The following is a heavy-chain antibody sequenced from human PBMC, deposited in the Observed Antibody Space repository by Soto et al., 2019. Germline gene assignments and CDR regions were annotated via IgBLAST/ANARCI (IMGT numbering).Heavy chain of an antibody. Sequence: SETLSLTCAVYGGSFSGYYWSWIRQPPGKGLEWIGEINHSGSTNYNPSLKSRVTISVDTSKNQFSLKLSSVTAADTAVYYCARGNGRQYYYYYYGMDVWGQGTTVTVSS. V-gene: IGHV4-34*01. CDR1: GGSFSGYY. CDR2: INHSGST. CDR3: ARGNGRQYYYYYYGMDV. J-gene: IGHJ6*02.